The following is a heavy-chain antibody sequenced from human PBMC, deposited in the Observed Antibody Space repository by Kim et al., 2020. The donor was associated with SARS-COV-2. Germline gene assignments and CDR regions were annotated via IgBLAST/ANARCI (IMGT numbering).Heavy chain of an antibody. V-gene: IGHV3-30*02. CDR3: AKGGLPS. CDR2: GGTNT. Sequence: GGTNTTYAGSVKGRSTISRDNSKNTLYLQMNSLRAEETAVYYCAKGGLPSWGQGTLVTVSS. J-gene: IGHJ5*02. D-gene: IGHD3-10*01.